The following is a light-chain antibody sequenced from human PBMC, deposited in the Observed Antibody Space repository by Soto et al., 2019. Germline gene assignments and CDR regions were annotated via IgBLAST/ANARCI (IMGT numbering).Light chain of an antibody. V-gene: IGLV2-14*01. Sequence: QSALTQPASVSGSPGQSITISCTGTSSDVGGYNYVSWYQQHPGIAPKLLIYGVTNRPSGVSTRFSGSKSGNTASLPISGLQAEDEADYHCSSYTSASTLLYLFGTGTKLTVL. CDR1: SSDVGGYNY. J-gene: IGLJ1*01. CDR3: SSYTSASTLLYL. CDR2: GVT.